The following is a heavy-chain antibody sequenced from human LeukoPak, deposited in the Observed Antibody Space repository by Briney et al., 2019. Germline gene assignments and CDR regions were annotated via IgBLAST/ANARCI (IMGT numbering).Heavy chain of an antibody. D-gene: IGHD3-22*01. CDR2: IKQDGSEK. Sequence: GGSLRLSCAASGFTFSDYWMSWVRQAPGKGLEWVANIKQDGSEKYYVDSVKGRFTICRDNAKNSLYLQMNSLRAEDTAVYYCARGDYYDSSGFYHDAFDIWGQGTMVTVSS. CDR3: ARGDYYDSSGFYHDAFDI. CDR1: GFTFSDYW. J-gene: IGHJ3*02. V-gene: IGHV3-7*01.